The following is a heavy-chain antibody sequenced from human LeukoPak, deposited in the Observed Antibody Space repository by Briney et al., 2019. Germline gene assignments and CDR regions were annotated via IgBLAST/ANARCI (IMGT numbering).Heavy chain of an antibody. D-gene: IGHD1-26*01. CDR2: IYYSGNT. J-gene: IGHJ6*02. CDR3: AREVPPYSGSYDYYYYGMDV. CDR1: GGSISSSGYF. Sequence: SETLSLTCTVSGGSISSSGYFWGWIRQPPGKGLEWIGSIYYSGNTYYNPSLKSRVIISVDTSKNQFSLQLNSVTPEDTAVYYCAREVPPYSGSYDYYYYGMDVWGQGTTVTVSS. V-gene: IGHV4-39*02.